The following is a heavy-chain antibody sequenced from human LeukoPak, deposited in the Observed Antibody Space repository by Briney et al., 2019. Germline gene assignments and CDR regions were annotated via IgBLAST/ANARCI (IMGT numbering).Heavy chain of an antibody. Sequence: GGSLRLSCAASESSVGSNYMTWVRQAPGKGLEWVSLIYSGGSTYYADSVKGRFTISRDNAKNSLYLQMNSLRAEDTAVYYCARALVGSSWYEKITRLNWFDPWGQGTLVTVSS. CDR1: ESSVGSNY. D-gene: IGHD6-13*01. CDR2: IYSGGST. V-gene: IGHV3-66*01. CDR3: ARALVGSSWYEKITRLNWFDP. J-gene: IGHJ5*02.